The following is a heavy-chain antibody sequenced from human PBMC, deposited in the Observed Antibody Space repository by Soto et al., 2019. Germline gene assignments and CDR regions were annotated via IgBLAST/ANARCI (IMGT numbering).Heavy chain of an antibody. CDR2: IGTAGDT. Sequence: GGSLRLSCAASGFTFSSYDMHWVRQATGKGLEWVSAIGTAGDTYYPGSVKGRFTISRENAKNSLYLQMNSLRAEDTAVYYCARAPSYYDILTGYLYGMDVWGQGTTVTVSS. J-gene: IGHJ6*02. D-gene: IGHD3-9*01. CDR3: ARAPSYYDILTGYLYGMDV. V-gene: IGHV3-13*01. CDR1: GFTFSSYD.